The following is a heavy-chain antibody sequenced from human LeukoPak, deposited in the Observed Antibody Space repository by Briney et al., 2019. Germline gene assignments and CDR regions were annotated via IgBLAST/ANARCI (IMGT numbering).Heavy chain of an antibody. D-gene: IGHD2-21*01. V-gene: IGHV5-51*01. CDR2: IYAGNSDT. Sequence: GESLKISCEGSGYTFTTYWIAWVRQMPGKGLEWMAIIYAGNSDTGYSPSFQGQVTISADKSISTAYLQWSSLKASDTAMYYCARRISVTGREFDYWGQGTLVTVSS. CDR1: GYTFTTYW. CDR3: ARRISVTGREFDY. J-gene: IGHJ4*02.